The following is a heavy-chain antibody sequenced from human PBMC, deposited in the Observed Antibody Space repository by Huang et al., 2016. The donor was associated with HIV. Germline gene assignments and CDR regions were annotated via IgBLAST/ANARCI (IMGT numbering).Heavy chain of an antibody. J-gene: IGHJ3*02. CDR3: ARHFSYYDSSGYTPWDAFDI. Sequence: QLQLQGSGPGLVKPSETLSLTCTVSGGSITSSSYYWGWIRQPPGKGLEWVGRIYYSGSTDYNPSLKSRVTVSVDTSKNQFSLKLSSGTAADTAVYYCARHFSYYDSSGYTPWDAFDIWGQGTMVTVSS. D-gene: IGHD3-22*01. CDR2: IYYSGST. V-gene: IGHV4-39*01. CDR1: GGSITSSSYY.